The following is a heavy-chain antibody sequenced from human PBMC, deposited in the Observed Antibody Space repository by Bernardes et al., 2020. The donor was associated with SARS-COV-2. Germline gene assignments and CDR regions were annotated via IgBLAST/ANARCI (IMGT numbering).Heavy chain of an antibody. J-gene: IGHJ4*02. CDR3: AHRLFGGYYW. D-gene: IGHD3-3*01. V-gene: IGHV2-5*02. Sequence: SGNTLWKPTQTLTLTCPFSLFSLGPSGVGVGWIRQPPGKALEWLALIYWDDDKRYSPSLKSRLTITKDTSKNQVVLTMTNMDPVDTATYYCAHRLFGGYYWWGQGTLVTVSS. CDR2: IYWDDDK. CDR1: LFSLGPSGVG.